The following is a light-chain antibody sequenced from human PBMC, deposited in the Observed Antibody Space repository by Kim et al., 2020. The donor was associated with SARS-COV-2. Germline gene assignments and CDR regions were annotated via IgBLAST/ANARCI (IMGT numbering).Light chain of an antibody. CDR1: SASVTTSSY. CDR3: VLYMGGGISV. J-gene: IGLJ3*02. Sequence: GGTVTPTCGLSSASVTTSSYSTWDQTTPGQAPRTLIYNTNIRSSGVPDRFSGSIFGNKAALTITGAQADDESDYYCVLYMGGGISVFGGGTQLTVL. CDR2: NTN. V-gene: IGLV8-61*01.